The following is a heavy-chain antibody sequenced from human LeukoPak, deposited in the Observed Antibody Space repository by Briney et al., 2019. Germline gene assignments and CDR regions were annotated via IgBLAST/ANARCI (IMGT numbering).Heavy chain of an antibody. CDR1: GFAFSTFG. J-gene: IGHJ4*02. CDR2: IWYDGSKR. V-gene: IGHV3-33*06. CDR3: AKALGSVVVVAVDY. D-gene: IGHD2-15*01. Sequence: PGRSLRLSRAASGFAFSTFGLHWVRQAPGKGLEWVAFIWYDGSKRYYADSVKGRFTISRDNSKNTLYLQMNSLRAEDTAVYYCAKALGSVVVVAVDYWGQGALVTVSS.